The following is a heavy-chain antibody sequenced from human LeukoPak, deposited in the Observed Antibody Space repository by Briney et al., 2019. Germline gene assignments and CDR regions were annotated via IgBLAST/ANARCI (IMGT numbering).Heavy chain of an antibody. J-gene: IGHJ4*02. D-gene: IGHD2/OR15-2a*01. CDR3: AKLQKGLSDY. CDR2: ISGTGVGT. CDR1: RFNFNIYA. V-gene: IGHV3-23*01. Sequence: PGDSLRLSCAASRFNFNIYAMSWVRQAPGKGLEWVSGISGTGVGTCYIDSVKGRFTISRDNSKNTLYLQMNSLRAEDTAVYYCAKLQKGLSDYWGQGTLVTVSS.